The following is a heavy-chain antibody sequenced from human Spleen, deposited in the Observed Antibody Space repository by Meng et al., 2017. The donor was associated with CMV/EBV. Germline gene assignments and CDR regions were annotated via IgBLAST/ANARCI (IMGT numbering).Heavy chain of an antibody. J-gene: IGHJ4*02. CDR2: ISSSGSYI. CDR3: ARDYNAKGDY. CDR1: GFTFSSYS. D-gene: IGHD2-8*01. Sequence: GESLKISCAASGFTFSSYSMNWVRQAPGKGLEWVSSISSSGSYINYADSLKGRFTISRDNAKNSLYLQMNSLRAEDTAVYYCARDYNAKGDYWGQGTLVTVSS. V-gene: IGHV3-21*01.